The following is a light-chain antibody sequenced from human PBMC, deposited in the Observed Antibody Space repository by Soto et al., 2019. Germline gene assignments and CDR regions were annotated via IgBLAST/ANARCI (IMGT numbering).Light chain of an antibody. CDR1: SGHIAYA. J-gene: IGLJ2*01. Sequence: QSVLTQSPSASASLGGSVKLTCTLSSGHIAYAIASHQQRPEKGPRYLLTLNTDGSHNRGGGIPDRFSGSRCGAARYLTTSGHQSEDEADYYFQTWGAAIVFGGGTKLTVL. V-gene: IGLV4-69*01. CDR3: QTWGAAIV. CDR2: LNTDGSH.